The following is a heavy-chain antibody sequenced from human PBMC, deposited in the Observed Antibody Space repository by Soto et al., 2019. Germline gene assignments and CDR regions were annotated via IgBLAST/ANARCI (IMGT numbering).Heavy chain of an antibody. CDR1: GFTVSSNY. Sequence: GGSLRLSCAASGFTVSSNYMTWVRQAPGKGLEWVSVIYSGGSTYYADSVKGRFTISRDNSKNTLYLQMNSLRAEDTAVYYCATRGFTGQFDDWGQGTLVTVSS. V-gene: IGHV3-66*01. CDR2: IYSGGST. CDR3: ATRGFTGQFDD. D-gene: IGHD3-16*01. J-gene: IGHJ4*02.